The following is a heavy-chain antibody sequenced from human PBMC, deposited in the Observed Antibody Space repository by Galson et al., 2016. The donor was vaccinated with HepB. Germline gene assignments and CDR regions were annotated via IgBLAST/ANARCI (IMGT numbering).Heavy chain of an antibody. CDR1: GFTLRDNY. Sequence: SLRLSCAVSGFTLRDNYMHWVRQAPGKGLEWVSVLYSGGATYYADSVRGRFTISRDNSNRLSLQMNSLKADDTAVYFCARIPTDSYHWYLDLWGRGTLVTVSS. D-gene: IGHD1-26*01. CDR3: ARIPTDSYHWYLDL. CDR2: LYSGGAT. J-gene: IGHJ2*01. V-gene: IGHV3-53*05.